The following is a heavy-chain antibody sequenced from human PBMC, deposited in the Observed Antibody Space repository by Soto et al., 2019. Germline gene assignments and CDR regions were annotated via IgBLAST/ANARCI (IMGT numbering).Heavy chain of an antibody. J-gene: IGHJ4*02. CDR1: GFTFSSYS. V-gene: IGHV3-21*01. D-gene: IGHD3-22*01. CDR3: ARVYYYDSSRYYFSVY. CDR2: ISSSSSYI. Sequence: SLRLSCAASGFTFSSYSMNWVRQAPGKGLEWVSSISSSSSYIYYADSVKGRFTISRDNAKNSLYLQMNSLRAEDTAVYYCARVYYYDSSRYYFSVYWGQGTLVTVFS.